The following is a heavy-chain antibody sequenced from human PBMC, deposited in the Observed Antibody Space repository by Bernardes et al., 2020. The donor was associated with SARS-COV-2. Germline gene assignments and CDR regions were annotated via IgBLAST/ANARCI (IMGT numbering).Heavy chain of an antibody. V-gene: IGHV4-59*01. J-gene: IGHJ4*02. CDR3: ARGYFDWLLTHYYFDY. D-gene: IGHD3-9*01. CDR2: IYYSGST. CDR1: GGSISSYY. Sequence: LSLTCTVSGGSISSYYWSWIRQPPGKGLEWIGYIYYSGSTNYNPSLKSRVTISVDTSKNQFSLKLSSVTAADTAVYYCARGYFDWLLTHYYFDYWGQGTLVTVSS.